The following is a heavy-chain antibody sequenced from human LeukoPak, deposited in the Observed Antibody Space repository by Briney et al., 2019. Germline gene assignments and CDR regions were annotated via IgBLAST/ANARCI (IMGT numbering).Heavy chain of an antibody. CDR1: GFTFSNYW. CDR2: ISSSSSYI. D-gene: IGHD3-3*01. CDR3: ARDHDFWRGYFDY. Sequence: PGGSLRLSCAASGFTFSNYWMHWVRQAPGKGLEWVSSISSSSSYIYYADSVKGRFTISGDNAKNSLYLQMNSLRAEDTAVYYCARDHDFWRGYFDYWGQGTLVTVSS. J-gene: IGHJ4*02. V-gene: IGHV3-21*01.